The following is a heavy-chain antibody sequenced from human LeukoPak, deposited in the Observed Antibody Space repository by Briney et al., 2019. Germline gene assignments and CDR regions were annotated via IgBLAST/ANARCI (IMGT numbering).Heavy chain of an antibody. CDR1: GFPFSRYA. CDR2: ISGSGTST. V-gene: IGHV3-23*01. CDR3: TKFDAPSGRENY. Sequence: PGGSLRLSCAASGFPFSRYAMNWVRQAPGKGLEWVSTISGSGTSTYYADSVKGRFTISRDNSKNTLYMQMNSLRAEDTAVYYCTKFDAPSGRENYWGQGTLVTVSS. J-gene: IGHJ4*02.